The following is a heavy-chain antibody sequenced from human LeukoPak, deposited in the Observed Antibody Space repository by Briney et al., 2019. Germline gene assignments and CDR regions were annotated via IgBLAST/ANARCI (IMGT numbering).Heavy chain of an antibody. CDR1: GASLTDYY. CDR3: ATTSQLGSYNWFDP. V-gene: IGHV4-34*01. J-gene: IGHJ5*02. CDR2: IDHIGVT. Sequence: PSETLSLTCAVYGASLTDYYWSWIRQPPGKGLEWIGEIDHIGVTKYNPSLRGRVTISRDTSKNQFSLDLTSVTAADTGAYYCATTSQLGSYNWFDPWGQGTLVTVSA. D-gene: IGHD1-1*01.